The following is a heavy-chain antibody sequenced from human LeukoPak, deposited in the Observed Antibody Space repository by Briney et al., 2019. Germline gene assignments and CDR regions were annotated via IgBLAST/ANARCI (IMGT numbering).Heavy chain of an antibody. CDR3: ARAHDFWSGYRSPRYYYGMDV. CDR2: IYYSGST. D-gene: IGHD3-3*01. CDR1: GGSISSYY. V-gene: IGHV4-59*01. Sequence: PSETLSPTCTVSGGSISSYYWSWIRQPPGKGLEWIGYIYYSGSTNYNPSLKSRVTISVDTSKNQFSLKLSSVTAADTAVYYCARAHDFWSGYRSPRYYYGMDVWGQGTTVTVSS. J-gene: IGHJ6*02.